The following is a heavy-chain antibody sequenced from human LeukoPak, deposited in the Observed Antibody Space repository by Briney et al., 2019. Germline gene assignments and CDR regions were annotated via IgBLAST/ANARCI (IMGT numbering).Heavy chain of an antibody. J-gene: IGHJ2*01. CDR2: SDIDGSNT. CDR3: TRDRDGYLDL. Sequence: PGGSLRLSCAAPGFTFSSYWMHWVRKVPGKGLVWVSFSDIDGSNTRYADSVKGRFTISRDNAKNTLYLQMNSLRAEDTAVYYCTRDRDGYLDLWGRGTLVTVSS. V-gene: IGHV3-74*01. CDR1: GFTFSSYW.